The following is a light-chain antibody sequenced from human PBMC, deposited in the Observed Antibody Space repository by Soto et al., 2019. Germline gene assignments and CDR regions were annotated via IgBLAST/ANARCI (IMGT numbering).Light chain of an antibody. CDR1: QSVSRGY. J-gene: IGKJ5*01. Sequence: EIVLTQSPATLSLSTGERATLSCRASQSVSRGYLAWYQQKPGQPPSLLIYGAFSRATGIPDRFGGSGSGTDFTLPISRLEPEDFAVYYCQQYGSSPPITFGQGTRLEI. CDR2: GAF. CDR3: QQYGSSPPIT. V-gene: IGKV3-20*01.